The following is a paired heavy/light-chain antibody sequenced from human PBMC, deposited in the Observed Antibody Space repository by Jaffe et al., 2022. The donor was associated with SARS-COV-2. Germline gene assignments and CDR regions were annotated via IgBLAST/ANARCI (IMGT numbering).Heavy chain of an antibody. D-gene: IGHD6-19*01. CDR1: GFTFSNYV. CDR3: AKRVSGTLPPIRGFDH. Sequence: EVQLVESAGGLVQPGGSLRLSCAASGFTFSNYVMSWVRQIPGKGPEWVSVISGSGDNTYYADSVKGRFTISRDNSKNTLYLHMDSLRAEDTAIYYCAKRVSGTLPPIRGFDHWGQGTLVTVSS. J-gene: IGHJ4*02. CDR2: ISGSGDNT. V-gene: IGHV3-23*04.
Light chain of an antibody. CDR1: SSEFGGFRY. J-gene: IGLJ1*01. CDR2: DVS. Sequence: QSALTQPASVSGSPGQSITISCTGVSSEFGGFRYVSWYQQHPGKAPKLMIYDVSSRPSGISTRFSGSTSGNTASLTISGLQAEDEADYYCSSYTISSLGVFGTGTKVTVL. CDR3: SSYTISSLGV. V-gene: IGLV2-14*01.